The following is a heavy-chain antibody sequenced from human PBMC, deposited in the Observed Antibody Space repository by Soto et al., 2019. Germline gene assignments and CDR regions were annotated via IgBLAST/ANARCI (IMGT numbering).Heavy chain of an antibody. J-gene: IGHJ6*02. Sequence: LRLSCAASGFTFDDYAMHWVRQAPGKGLEWVSGISWNSGSIGYADSVKGRFTISRDNAKNSLYLQMNSLRAEDTALYYCAKDTYYDILTGYYSRGMDVWGQGTTVTVSS. CDR1: GFTFDDYA. CDR2: ISWNSGSI. V-gene: IGHV3-9*01. CDR3: AKDTYYDILTGYYSRGMDV. D-gene: IGHD3-9*01.